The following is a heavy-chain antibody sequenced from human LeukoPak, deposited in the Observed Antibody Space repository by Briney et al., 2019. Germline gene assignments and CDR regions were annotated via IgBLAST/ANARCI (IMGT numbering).Heavy chain of an antibody. CDR3: ARVFCSSTSCPWAFDI. V-gene: IGHV1-2*02. CDR1: GYTFTGYY. CDR2: INPNSGGT. D-gene: IGHD2-2*01. Sequence: ASVKVSCKASGYTFTGYYMHWVRQAPGQGLEWMGWINPNSGGTNYAQKFQGRVTMTRDTSISTAYMELSRLRSDDTAVYYCARVFCSSTSCPWAFDIWGQGTMVTVSS. J-gene: IGHJ3*02.